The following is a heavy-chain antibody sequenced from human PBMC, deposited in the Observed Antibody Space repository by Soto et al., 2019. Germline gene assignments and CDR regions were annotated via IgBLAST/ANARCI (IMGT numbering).Heavy chain of an antibody. CDR1: GYTFTNYA. V-gene: IGHV1-3*05. D-gene: IGHD5-12*01. CDR2: INAGKGNT. J-gene: IGHJ4*02. CDR3: ARVSGYYLPDY. Sequence: QVQLVQSGAEEKKPGASVKVSCKASGYTFTNYAMHWVRQAPGQRLESMGWINAGKGNTKYSQKSQARVTITXXTSASKAYMELSSLRAEDTAVYYCARVSGYYLPDYWGQGTLVTVSS.